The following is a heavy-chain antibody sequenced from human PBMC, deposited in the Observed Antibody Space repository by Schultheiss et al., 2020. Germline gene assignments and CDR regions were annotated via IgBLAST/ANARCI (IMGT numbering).Heavy chain of an antibody. CDR2: IYSSGST. V-gene: IGHV4-59*01. CDR1: GRSISNYY. CDR3: AREHNWGPAYHLDY. D-gene: IGHD7-27*01. J-gene: IGHJ4*02. Sequence: SQTLSLTCTVSGRSISNYYWSWIRQPPGKKPEWIGNIYSSGSTSYNPSHKSRVTISVDTSKNQFSLNLRSMTAADTAVYYCAREHNWGPAYHLDYSGPGTLVTVSS.